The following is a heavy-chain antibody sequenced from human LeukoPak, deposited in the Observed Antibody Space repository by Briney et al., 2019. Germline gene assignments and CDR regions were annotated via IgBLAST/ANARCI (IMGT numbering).Heavy chain of an antibody. CDR3: ARGAPIDY. Sequence: GGSLRLSCAASGFTFSNTWMYWVRQGPGKGLVWVSRIYNDETSATYADSVKGRFTISRDNAKNTLYLQMDSLRVNDTAVYYCARGAPIDYWGQGTLVTVSS. J-gene: IGHJ4*02. V-gene: IGHV3-74*01. CDR1: GFTFSNTW. CDR2: IYNDETSA.